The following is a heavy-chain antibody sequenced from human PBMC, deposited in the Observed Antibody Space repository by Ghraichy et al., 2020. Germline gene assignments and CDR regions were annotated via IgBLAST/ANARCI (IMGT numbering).Heavy chain of an antibody. J-gene: IGHJ4*02. CDR2: IIPIFGTA. V-gene: IGHV1-69*05. CDR1: GGTFSSYA. Sequence: SVKVSCKASGGTFSSYAISWVRQAPGQGLEWMGGIIPIFGTANYAQKFQGRVTITTDESTSTAYMELSSLRSEDTAVYYCASQRGYGDYYFDYWGQGTLVTVSS. CDR3: ASQRGYGDYYFDY. D-gene: IGHD4-17*01.